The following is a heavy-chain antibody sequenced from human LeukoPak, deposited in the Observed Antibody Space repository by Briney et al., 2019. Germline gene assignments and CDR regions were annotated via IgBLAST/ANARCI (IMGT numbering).Heavy chain of an antibody. V-gene: IGHV3-74*01. CDR1: GFSFRKHW. D-gene: IGHD2-8*02. J-gene: IGHJ3*02. CDR3: AREFRVLPDI. CDR2: INTDGSVT. Sequence: GSLKISCGASGFSFRKHWIDRVRQTPGKGLVWVSRINTDGSVTSYADSVKGRFTISRDNAKNTLYLQMNSLRDEDTAVYYCAREFRVLPDIWGQGTMVTVSS.